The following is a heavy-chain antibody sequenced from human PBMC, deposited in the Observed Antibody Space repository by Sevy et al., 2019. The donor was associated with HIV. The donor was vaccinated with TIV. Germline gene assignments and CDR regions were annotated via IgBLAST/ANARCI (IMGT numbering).Heavy chain of an antibody. CDR1: GFTFSTYW. J-gene: IGHJ4*02. Sequence: GGSLRLSCAASGFTFSTYWMTWVRQAPGKGLEWVANIKQDGSEKYYAEPVKGRLTVSRDNTKNSLYLQLNSLRAEDTAIYYCARAPVGSGWYFPRGIDYWGQGTLVTVSS. D-gene: IGHD6-13*01. CDR3: ARAPVGSGWYFPRGIDY. CDR2: IKQDGSEK. V-gene: IGHV3-7*01.